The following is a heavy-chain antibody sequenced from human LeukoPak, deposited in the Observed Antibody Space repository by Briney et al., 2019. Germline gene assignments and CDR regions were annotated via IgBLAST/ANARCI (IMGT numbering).Heavy chain of an antibody. CDR3: AKGSRILDY. Sequence: PGGSLRLSCAASGFTFSSYGMHWVRQAPGKGLEWVAVISYDGSNKYYADSVKGRFTISRDNSKNTLYLQMNSLRAEDTAAYYCAKGSRILDYWGQGTLVTVSS. J-gene: IGHJ4*02. CDR2: ISYDGSNK. V-gene: IGHV3-30*18. CDR1: GFTFSSYG.